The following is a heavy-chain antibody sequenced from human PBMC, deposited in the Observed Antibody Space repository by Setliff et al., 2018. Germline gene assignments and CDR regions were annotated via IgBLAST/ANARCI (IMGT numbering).Heavy chain of an antibody. J-gene: IGHJ4*02. D-gene: IGHD6-19*01. V-gene: IGHV1-8*02. Sequence: ASVKVSCKASGYTFTNYDINWVRQATGQGLEWMGWMSPNSGDTGYAQKFQGRVTMTRDTSINTAYMEVSSLRSEDTAVYYCARGQLAVVGSAVDYWGQGTLVTVSS. CDR3: ARGQLAVVGSAVDY. CDR2: MSPNSGDT. CDR1: GYTFTNYD.